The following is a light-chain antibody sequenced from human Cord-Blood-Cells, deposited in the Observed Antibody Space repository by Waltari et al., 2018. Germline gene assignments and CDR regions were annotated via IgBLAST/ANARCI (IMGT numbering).Light chain of an antibody. J-gene: IGKJ3*01. V-gene: IGKV1-39*01. CDR1: QSISSY. CDR2: AAS. CDR3: QQSYSTPLFT. Sequence: DIQMTQSPSSLSASVADRVTITCRASQSISSYLNWYQQKQGKAPKLLIYAASSLQSGVPSRFSGSGSGTDFSLTISSLQRGDFATYYCQQSYSTPLFTFGPGTKVDIK.